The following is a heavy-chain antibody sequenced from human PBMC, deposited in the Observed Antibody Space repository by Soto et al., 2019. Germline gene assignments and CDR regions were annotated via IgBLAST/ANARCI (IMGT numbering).Heavy chain of an antibody. D-gene: IGHD2-15*01. CDR3: ASLSGPNCSGGSCYPYYYYGMDV. CDR1: GGTFSSYA. CDR2: IIPIFGTA. V-gene: IGHV1-69*06. Sequence: QVQLVQSGAEVKKPGSSVKVSCKASGGTFSSYAISWVRQAPGQGLEWMGGIIPIFGTATYAQKFQGRVTITGDNSTSRAYMELSSLRSEYTAVYYCASLSGPNCSGGSCYPYYYYGMDVWGQGTTVTVSS. J-gene: IGHJ6*02.